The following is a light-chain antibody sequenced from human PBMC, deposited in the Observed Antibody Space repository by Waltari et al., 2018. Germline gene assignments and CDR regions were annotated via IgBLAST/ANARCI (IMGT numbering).Light chain of an antibody. CDR3: AAWGGSLNGYV. V-gene: IGLV1-44*01. CDR2: STN. J-gene: IGLJ1*01. CDR1: SSNIGRSI. Sequence: QSVLTQPPSASGTPGQRVTISCSGSSSNIGRSIVNWYQQLPGPAPKPLINSTNERPSGVPDRFSGSKSGTAASLAISGRQSEDEADYYCAAWGGSLNGYVFGTGTKVTVL.